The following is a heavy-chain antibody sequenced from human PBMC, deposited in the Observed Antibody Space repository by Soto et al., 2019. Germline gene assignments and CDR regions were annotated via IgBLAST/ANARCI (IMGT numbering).Heavy chain of an antibody. CDR3: ARGGDCSGGSCSIHYYYYYGLDV. V-gene: IGHV1-8*01. J-gene: IGHJ6*02. CDR2: MNPNSGNT. CDR1: GYTFTSYD. D-gene: IGHD2-15*01. Sequence: ASVKVSCKASGYTFTSYDINWVRQATGQGLEWMGWMNPNSGNTGYAQKFQGRVTMTRNTSISTAYMELGSLRSEDTAVYYCARGGDCSGGSCSIHYYYYYGLDVWGQGTTVTVSS.